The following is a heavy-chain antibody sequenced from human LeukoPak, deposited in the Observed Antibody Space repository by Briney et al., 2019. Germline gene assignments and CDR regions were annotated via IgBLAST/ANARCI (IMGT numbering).Heavy chain of an antibody. Sequence: PSQTLSLTCTVPGGSISSGDYYWSWIRQPPGKGLEWIGYIYYSGSTYYNPSLKSRVTISVDTSKNQFSLELSSVTAADTAVYYCARDSVATHYYYGMDVWGQGTTVTVSS. CDR2: IYYSGST. CDR1: GGSISSGDYY. CDR3: ARDSVATHYYYGMDV. V-gene: IGHV4-30-4*01. J-gene: IGHJ6*02. D-gene: IGHD5-12*01.